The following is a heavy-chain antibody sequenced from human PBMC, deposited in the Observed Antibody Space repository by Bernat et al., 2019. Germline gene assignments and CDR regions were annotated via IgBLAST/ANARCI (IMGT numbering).Heavy chain of an antibody. J-gene: IGHJ5*02. CDR2: IRSKANSYAT. D-gene: IGHD6-13*01. V-gene: IGHV3-73*01. CDR3: TDGSSWVP. Sequence: EVQLVESGGGLVQPGGSLKLSCAASGFTFSGSAMHWVRQAPGKGLEWVGRIRSKANSYATAYAASVKGRFTISRDDSKNTAYLQMNSLKTEDTAVYYCTDGSSWVPWGQGTLVTVSS. CDR1: GFTFSGSA.